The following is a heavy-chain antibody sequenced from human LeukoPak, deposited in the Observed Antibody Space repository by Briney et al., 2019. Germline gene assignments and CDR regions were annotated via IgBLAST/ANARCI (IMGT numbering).Heavy chain of an antibody. Sequence: GGSLRLSCATSGFTFDRYTIHWVRQAPGRGLEWVSLAGWAGGTTYYSDSVRGRFTISRDSGKNSVYLQMNSLTTDDTAFYFCAKELDTMFFDYWGQGALVTVSS. V-gene: IGHV3-43*01. CDR1: GFTFDRYT. CDR2: AGWAGGTT. D-gene: IGHD3-10*02. CDR3: AKELDTMFFDY. J-gene: IGHJ4*02.